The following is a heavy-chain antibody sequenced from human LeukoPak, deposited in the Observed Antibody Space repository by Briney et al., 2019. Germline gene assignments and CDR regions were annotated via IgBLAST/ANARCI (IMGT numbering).Heavy chain of an antibody. V-gene: IGHV3-53*01. D-gene: IGHD6-19*01. J-gene: IGHJ4*02. CDR1: GFPVSSNX. CDR2: MFSGGTT. Sequence: TGGSLRLSCAVSGFPVSSNXMXXVRQXPGXXLXSVSIMFSGGTTDYADSVRGRFSISXDSSQNTVSLQMNSLRVEDTAVYYCARGAGSGWPLDKWGQGTLVTVSS. CDR3: ARGAGSGWPLDK.